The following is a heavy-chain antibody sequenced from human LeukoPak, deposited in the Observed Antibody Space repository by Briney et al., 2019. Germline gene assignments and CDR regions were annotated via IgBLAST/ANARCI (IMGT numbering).Heavy chain of an antibody. CDR1: GYTFTGYY. J-gene: IGHJ4*02. V-gene: IGHV1-2*02. Sequence: ASVKVSCKASGYTFTGYYIHWVRQAPGQRLEWMGWINPDSGGTNYAHKFQGRVTVTRDTSISTAYMELSRLRSDDTAVYYCARDLGCSGSSCYYASDYWGQGTLVTVSS. D-gene: IGHD2-2*01. CDR2: INPDSGGT. CDR3: ARDLGCSGSSCYYASDY.